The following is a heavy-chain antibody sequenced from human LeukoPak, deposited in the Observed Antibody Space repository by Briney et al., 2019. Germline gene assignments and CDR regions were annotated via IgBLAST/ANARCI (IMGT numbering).Heavy chain of an antibody. Sequence: GASVKVSCKASGYTFTSYGINWVRQAPGQGLEWMGWISAYNGNTNYAQKLQGRVTMTTDTSTSTAYMELRSLRSDDTAVYYCARFIPPDYDFWSGYYTSFPYYYYMDVWGKGTTVTVSS. CDR2: ISAYNGNT. CDR3: ARFIPPDYDFWSGYYTSFPYYYYMDV. J-gene: IGHJ6*03. D-gene: IGHD3-3*01. CDR1: GYTFTSYG. V-gene: IGHV1-18*01.